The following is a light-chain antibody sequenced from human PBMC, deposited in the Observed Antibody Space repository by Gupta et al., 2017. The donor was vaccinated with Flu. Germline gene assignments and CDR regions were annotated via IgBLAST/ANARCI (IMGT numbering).Light chain of an antibody. V-gene: IGLV2-14*01. J-gene: IGLJ2*01. Sequence: GQSITISCTGTNSDVGRYKYVSWYQHHPGKAPKLVIFEVNNRPSGVSNRFSGSKSGNTASLTISGLQPEDEADYYCCSFGYTRALGGGTKLTVL. CDR3: CSFGYTRA. CDR1: NSDVGRYKY. CDR2: EVN.